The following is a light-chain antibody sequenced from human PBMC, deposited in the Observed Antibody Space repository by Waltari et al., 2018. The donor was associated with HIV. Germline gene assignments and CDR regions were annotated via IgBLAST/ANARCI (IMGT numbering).Light chain of an antibody. CDR1: QSVDSK. Sequence: EIVMTQSPVTLSVSPGERATLSCRVSQSVDSKLAWYQQKPGQAPRLLIYGASTRAAGIPARFSGSGSGTEFTLTISSLQSEDFAVYYCQQYNNWWTFGQGTKVDIK. J-gene: IGKJ1*01. V-gene: IGKV3-15*01. CDR2: GAS. CDR3: QQYNNWWT.